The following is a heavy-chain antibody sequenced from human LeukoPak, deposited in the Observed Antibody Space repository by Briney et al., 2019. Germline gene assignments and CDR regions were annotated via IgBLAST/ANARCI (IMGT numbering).Heavy chain of an antibody. Sequence: SETLSLTCAVYGGSFSGYYWSWIRQPPGKGLEWIGEINHSGSTNYNPSLKSRVTISVDTSKNQFSLKLSSVTAADTAVYYCATQDIVLMVPDWGQGTLVTVSS. CDR1: GGSFSGYY. CDR2: INHSGST. J-gene: IGHJ4*02. CDR3: ATQDIVLMVPD. D-gene: IGHD2-8*01. V-gene: IGHV4-34*01.